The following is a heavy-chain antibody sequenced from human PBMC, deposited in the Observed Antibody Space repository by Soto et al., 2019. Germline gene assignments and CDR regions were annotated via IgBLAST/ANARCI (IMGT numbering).Heavy chain of an antibody. CDR2: IYYSGST. V-gene: IGHV4-39*01. Sequence: SGTLSLTCTVSGGSNSSSSYYWGWIRQPPGKGLEWIGSIYYSGSTYYNPSLKSRVTISVDTSKNQFSLKLSSVTAADTAVYYCARGTTTWWDYYYGMDVWGQGTTVTVSS. J-gene: IGHJ6*02. D-gene: IGHD2-15*01. CDR3: ARGTTTWWDYYYGMDV. CDR1: GGSNSSSSYY.